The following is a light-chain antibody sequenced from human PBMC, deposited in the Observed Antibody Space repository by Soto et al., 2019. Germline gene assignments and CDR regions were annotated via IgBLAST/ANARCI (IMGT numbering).Light chain of an antibody. Sequence: EIVLTQSPGTLSLSPGETATLSCRASQTVNSDYLAWFQQRPGQAPRLLIFATSRRATDIPDRFSGSGSGTDFTLAIRRLEPEDFAVYYCQQRSNWPHFGQGTRLE. CDR1: QTVNSDY. CDR3: QQRSNWPH. J-gene: IGKJ5*01. V-gene: IGKV3D-20*02. CDR2: ATS.